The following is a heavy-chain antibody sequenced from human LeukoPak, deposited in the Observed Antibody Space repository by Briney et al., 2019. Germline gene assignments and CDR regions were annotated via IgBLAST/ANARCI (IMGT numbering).Heavy chain of an antibody. Sequence: SETLSLTCAVYGGSFSGYYWTWIRQPPGKGLEWIGEINHSGSTNYNPSLKSRVTISTDPSKNHFSLNLSSVTAAATAVYYCARDPSASSGYPYWYFDLWGRGTLVTVSS. V-gene: IGHV4-34*01. CDR1: GGSFSGYY. D-gene: IGHD3-22*01. J-gene: IGHJ2*01. CDR2: INHSGST. CDR3: ARDPSASSGYPYWYFDL.